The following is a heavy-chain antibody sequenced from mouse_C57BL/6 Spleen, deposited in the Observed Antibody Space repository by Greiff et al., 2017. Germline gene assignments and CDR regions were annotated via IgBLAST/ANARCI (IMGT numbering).Heavy chain of an antibody. CDR1: GYTFTSYW. J-gene: IGHJ2*01. D-gene: IGHD3-2*02. CDR3: ARQLRSFFDY. CDR2: IHPNSGST. V-gene: IGHV1-64*01. Sequence: VQLQQPGAELVKPGASVKLSCKASGYTFTSYWMHWVKQRPGQGLEWIGMIHPNSGSTNYNEKFKSKATLTVDKSSSTAYLQLSSLTSEDSAVYYCARQLRSFFDYWGQGTTLTVSS.